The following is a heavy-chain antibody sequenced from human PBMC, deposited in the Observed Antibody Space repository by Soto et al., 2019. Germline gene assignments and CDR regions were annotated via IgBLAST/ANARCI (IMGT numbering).Heavy chain of an antibody. V-gene: IGHV1-18*01. CDR1: GYTFTNYG. CDR2: INPYNGNT. J-gene: IGHJ4*02. CDR3: ASRLAAAELV. D-gene: IGHD6-13*01. Sequence: QVQLVQSGAEVKKPGASVKVSCKASGYTFTNYGISWVRQAPGQGLEWMGWINPYNGNTNYAQKLQGRVTMTTHTSRSTAYMELRSLRSDDTAVYYCASRLAAAELVWGQGTLVTVSS.